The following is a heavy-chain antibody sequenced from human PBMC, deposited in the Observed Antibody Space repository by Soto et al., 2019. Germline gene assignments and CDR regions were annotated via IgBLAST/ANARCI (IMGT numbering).Heavy chain of an antibody. D-gene: IGHD5-12*01. J-gene: IGHJ6*01. CDR1: GYTFTNYG. CDR2: ISPYNGHT. CDR3: ARDHPFMVAAMSIDC. Sequence: QVQMAQSGGEVKKLGASLKVSCKAFGYTFTNYGISWVRQAPGQGLEWMGWISPYNGHTNSAQKFQDRMSMTTDTTRATGYMELRSLITVDTAVYYCARDHPFMVAAMSIDCWRHGTGVSVSS. V-gene: IGHV1-18*01.